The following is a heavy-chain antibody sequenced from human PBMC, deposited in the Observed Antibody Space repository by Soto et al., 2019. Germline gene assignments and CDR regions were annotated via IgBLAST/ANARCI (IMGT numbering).Heavy chain of an antibody. CDR2: IPFDGGDT. J-gene: IGHJ4*02. CDR1: GFSLSDDG. CDR3: ARGRWQKYCANPYCFTFDS. D-gene: IGHD2-21*01. V-gene: IGHV3-30*02. Sequence: PGGSLRLSCTASGFSLSDDGMHWVRQAPGKGLEWVAFIPFDGGDTYYADSLRGRFTVSRDNSKDTLYLQVNSLRDDDTAVFYCARGRWQKYCANPYCFTFDSWGQGTLVTVSS.